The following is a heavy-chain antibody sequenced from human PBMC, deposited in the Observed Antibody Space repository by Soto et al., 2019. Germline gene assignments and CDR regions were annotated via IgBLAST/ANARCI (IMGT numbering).Heavy chain of an antibody. Sequence: SETLSLTCTVSGGSISGYSWSWIRQSPGKGLEWIGYIYYSGSTNYNPSLKSRVTISVDTSKNRFSLKLSSVTVADSAVYYCARAQAAYYFDYWGQGTVVTVSS. J-gene: IGHJ4*02. CDR2: IYYSGST. D-gene: IGHD2-15*01. CDR1: GGSISGYS. CDR3: ARAQAAYYFDY. V-gene: IGHV4-59*13.